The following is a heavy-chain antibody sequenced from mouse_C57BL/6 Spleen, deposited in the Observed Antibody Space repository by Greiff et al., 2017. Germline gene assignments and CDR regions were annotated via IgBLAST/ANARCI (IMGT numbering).Heavy chain of an antibody. CDR1: GYTFTDYY. CDR2: IYPGSGNT. V-gene: IGHV1-84*01. J-gene: IGHJ1*03. CDR3: ARGREGHNEDWYYYV. Sequence: VQLQQSGPELVKPGASVKISCKASGYTFTDYYINWVKQRPGQGLEWIGWIYPGSGNTKYNEKFKGKATLTVDTASSTAYMQRSSLTSEDSAVYCCARGREGHNEDWYYYVWGTGTTVTVSS.